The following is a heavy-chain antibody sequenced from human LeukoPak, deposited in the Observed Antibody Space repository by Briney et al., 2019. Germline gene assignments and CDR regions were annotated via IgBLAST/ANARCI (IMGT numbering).Heavy chain of an antibody. CDR3: ARDMEPDAFDI. CDR2: ISDGGKTK. D-gene: IGHD1-1*01. CDR1: GFTFSSYA. Sequence: GGSLRLSCAASGFTFSSYAMSWVRQAPGKGLEWVSYISDGGKTKYYADSVKGRFTISRDTAKNSLYLQMNSLRAEDTALYYCARDMEPDAFDIWGQGTMVTVSS. V-gene: IGHV3-48*03. J-gene: IGHJ3*02.